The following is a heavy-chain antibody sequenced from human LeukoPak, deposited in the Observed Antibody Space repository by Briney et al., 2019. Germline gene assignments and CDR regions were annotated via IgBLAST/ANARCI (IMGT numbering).Heavy chain of an antibody. CDR2: IYYSGST. D-gene: IGHD1-26*01. V-gene: IGHV4-59*01. CDR3: ARDGSYFDY. CDR1: GGSISSYY. J-gene: IGHJ4*02. Sequence: SETLSLTCTVSGGSISSYYWSWIRQPPGKGMEWIGYIYYSGSTNYNPSLKRRVTISVDTSKNQFSLKLSSVTAADTAVYYCARDGSYFDYWGQGTLVTVSS.